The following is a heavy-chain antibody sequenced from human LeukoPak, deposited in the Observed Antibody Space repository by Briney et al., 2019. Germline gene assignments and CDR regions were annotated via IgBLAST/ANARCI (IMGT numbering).Heavy chain of an antibody. D-gene: IGHD3-22*01. J-gene: IGHJ6*02. CDR1: GYTFNSYG. CDR2: ISPYRGDT. CDR3: ARQVLIVGGMYGMDV. Sequence: GASVKVSCKASGYTFNSYGISWVRQAPGQGLEWMGWISPYRGDTEYAQKIQGRVSMTTDTSTSTAYMELRSLRSDDTAVYYCARQVLIVGGMYGMDVWGQGTTVTVSS. V-gene: IGHV1-18*01.